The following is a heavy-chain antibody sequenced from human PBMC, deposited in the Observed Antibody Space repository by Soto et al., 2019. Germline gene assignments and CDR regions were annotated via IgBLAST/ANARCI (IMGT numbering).Heavy chain of an antibody. J-gene: IGHJ4*02. CDR3: ATMGFCGPGCYSFDY. CDR2: FDPEGSDT. D-gene: IGHD2-21*02. V-gene: IGHV1-24*01. Sequence: XSVKLPCTVSGYSLIELAIHWVRQAPGKGFEWMGGFDPEGSDTIYAQKFQGRVTMTSDTSTETAYMELESLTSEDTAFYYCATMGFCGPGCYSFDYWGQGTLVTVSS. CDR1: GYSLIELA.